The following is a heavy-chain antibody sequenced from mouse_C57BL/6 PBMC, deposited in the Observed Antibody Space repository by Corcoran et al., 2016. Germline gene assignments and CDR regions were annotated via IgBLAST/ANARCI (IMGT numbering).Heavy chain of an antibody. CDR3: AREGLGRDWFAY. D-gene: IGHD4-1*01. V-gene: IGHV1-81*01. J-gene: IGHJ3*01. Sequence: QVQLQQSGAELARPGASVKLSCKASGYTFTSYGISWVKQRTGQGLEWIGEIYPRSGNTYYNEKFKGKATLTADKSSSTAYMELRSLTSEDSAVYFCAREGLGRDWFAYWGQGTLVTVSA. CDR2: IYPRSGNT. CDR1: GYTFTSYG.